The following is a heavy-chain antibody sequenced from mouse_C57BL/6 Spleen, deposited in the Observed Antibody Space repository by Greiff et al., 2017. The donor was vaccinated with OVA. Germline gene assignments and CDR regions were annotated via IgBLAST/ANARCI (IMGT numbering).Heavy chain of an antibody. CDR2: INPGSGGT. J-gene: IGHJ3*01. Sequence: VQLQQSGAELVRPGTSVKVSCKASGYAFTNYLIEWVKQRPGQGLEWIGVINPGSGGTNYNEKFKGKATLTADKSSSTAYMQLSSLTTEDSAVDFYAREGDSSVYGFAYWGQGTLVTVSA. D-gene: IGHD3-2*02. CDR1: GYAFTNYL. CDR3: AREGDSSVYGFAY. V-gene: IGHV1-54*01.